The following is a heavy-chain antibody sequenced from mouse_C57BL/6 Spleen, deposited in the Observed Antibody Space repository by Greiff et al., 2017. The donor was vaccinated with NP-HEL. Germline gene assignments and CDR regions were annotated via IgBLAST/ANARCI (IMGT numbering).Heavy chain of an antibody. CDR2: IHPNSGST. CDR1: GYTFTSYW. V-gene: IGHV1-64*01. CDR3: ARSRPITTVVAPGYFDV. D-gene: IGHD1-1*01. Sequence: VQLQQSGAELVKPGASVKLSCKASGYTFTSYWMHWVKQRPGQGLEWIGMIHPNSGSTNYNEKFKSKATLTVDKSSSTAYMQLSSLTSEDSAVYYCARSRPITTVVAPGYFDVWGTGTTVTVSS. J-gene: IGHJ1*03.